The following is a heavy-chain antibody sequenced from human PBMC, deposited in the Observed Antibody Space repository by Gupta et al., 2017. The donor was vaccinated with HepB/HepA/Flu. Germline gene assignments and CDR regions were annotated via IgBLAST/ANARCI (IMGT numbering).Heavy chain of an antibody. D-gene: IGHD2-2*01. Sequence: QVQLVQSGAEGKKPGASVKVCCKASAYTFTGYYMHWVRQAPGQGLDGMGWINPTSGGTNSAHTLQCRVTMTRDTSISTPYMELSRMRSHEQAVYSCAGDCSITSWCPEGFPPGCQGTLVAVSS. CDR3: AGDCSITSWCPEGFPP. J-gene: IGHJ5*02. V-gene: IGHV1-2*07. CDR2: INPTSGGT. CDR1: AYTFTGYY.